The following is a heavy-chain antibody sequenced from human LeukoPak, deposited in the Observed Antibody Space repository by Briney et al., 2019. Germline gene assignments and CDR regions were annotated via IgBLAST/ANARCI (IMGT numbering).Heavy chain of an antibody. CDR1: GGSFSGYY. V-gene: IGHV4-34*01. J-gene: IGHJ5*02. D-gene: IGHD5-12*01. CDR2: INHSGST. Sequence: SETLSLTCAVYGGSFSGYYWSWIRQPPGKGLEWIGEINHSGSTNYNPSLKSRVTISVDTSKNQFSLKLSSVTAADTAVYYCARASPPSGYSGYDWISSWFHPWGQGTLVTVSS. CDR3: ARASPPSGYSGYDWISSWFHP.